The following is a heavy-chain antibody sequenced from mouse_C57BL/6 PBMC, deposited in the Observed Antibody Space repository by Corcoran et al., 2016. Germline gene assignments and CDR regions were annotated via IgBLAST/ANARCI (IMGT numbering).Heavy chain of an antibody. CDR1: GYTFTTYG. D-gene: IGHD2-5*01. CDR2: INTYSGVP. V-gene: IGHV9-3*01. Sequence: QIQLVQSGPELKKPGETVKISCKASGYTFTTYGMSWVKQAPGKGLKWMGWINTYSGVPTYADDFKGRFAFSLETSASTAYLQINNLKNEDTGTYCCARYYYSNYPFFDYWGQGTTLTVSS. J-gene: IGHJ2*01. CDR3: ARYYYSNYPFFDY.